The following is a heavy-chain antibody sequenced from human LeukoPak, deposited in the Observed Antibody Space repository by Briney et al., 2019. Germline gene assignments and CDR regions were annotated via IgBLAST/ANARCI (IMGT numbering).Heavy chain of an antibody. CDR2: ISYDGSNK. D-gene: IGHD6-13*01. CDR3: AKDDGTSFYYYYGMDV. CDR1: GFTFSSYS. Sequence: GGSLRLSCAASGFTFSSYSMNWVRQAPGKGLEWVAVISYDGSNKYYADSVKGRFTISRDNSKNTLYLQMNSLRAEDTAVYYCAKDDGTSFYYYYGMDVWGQGTTVTVSS. J-gene: IGHJ6*02. V-gene: IGHV3-30*18.